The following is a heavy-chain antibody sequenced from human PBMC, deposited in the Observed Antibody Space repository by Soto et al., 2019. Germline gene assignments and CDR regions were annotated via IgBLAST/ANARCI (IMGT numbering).Heavy chain of an antibody. V-gene: IGHV4-4*07. CDR3: ARESGENWTYEAH. CDR2: ITVNGIT. J-gene: IGHJ1*01. D-gene: IGHD1-7*01. Sequence: QVQQLESGPGLVKPWDTLSLTCTVSGSYVSDFSWSWIRQPAGKGLECIWRITVNGITQYTPCFRSRVTMSMDTSRNQVSLNLQSATAADTALYLCARESGENWTYEAHWGQGTLVTVSS. CDR1: GSYVSDFS.